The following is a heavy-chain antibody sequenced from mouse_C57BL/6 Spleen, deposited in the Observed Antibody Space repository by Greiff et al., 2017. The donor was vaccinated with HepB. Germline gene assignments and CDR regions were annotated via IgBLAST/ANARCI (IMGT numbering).Heavy chain of an antibody. CDR2: ISSGGSYT. D-gene: IGHD2-5*01. J-gene: IGHJ4*01. Sequence: EVKLQESGGDLVKPGGSLKLSCAASGFTFSSYGMSWVRQTPDKRLEWVATISSGGSYTYYPDSVKGRFTISRDNAKNTLYLQMSSLKSEDTAMYYCARHYSNYVNHAMDYWGQGTSVTVSS. CDR3: ARHYSNYVNHAMDY. V-gene: IGHV5-6*01. CDR1: GFTFSSYG.